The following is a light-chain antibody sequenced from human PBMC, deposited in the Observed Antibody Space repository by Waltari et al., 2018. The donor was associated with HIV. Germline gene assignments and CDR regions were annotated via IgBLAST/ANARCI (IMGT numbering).Light chain of an antibody. CDR3: SSYAGSNKLV. CDR2: EVT. V-gene: IGLV2-8*01. CDR1: SSDVGGYNY. Sequence: QSALTQPPSASGSPGQSVTISCTGTSSDVGGYNYVSWYQQHPGNAPKLIIYEVTERPSAVPDRFSGSKSGNPASLTVSGLQAEDEADYYCSSYAGSNKLVFGGGTKLTVV. J-gene: IGLJ2*01.